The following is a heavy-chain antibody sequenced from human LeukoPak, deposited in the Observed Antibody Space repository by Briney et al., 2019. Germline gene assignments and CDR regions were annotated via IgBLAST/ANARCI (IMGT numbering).Heavy chain of an antibody. CDR2: INHSGST. Sequence: SETLSLTCAVYGGSFSGYYWSWIRQPPGKGLEWIGEINHSGSTNYNPSLKSRVTISVDTSKNQFSLKLSSVTAADTAVYHCARSGSSGFLEWLLPRYYFDYWGQGTLVTVSS. D-gene: IGHD3-3*01. CDR3: ARSGSSGFLEWLLPRYYFDY. CDR1: GGSFSGYY. J-gene: IGHJ4*02. V-gene: IGHV4-34*01.